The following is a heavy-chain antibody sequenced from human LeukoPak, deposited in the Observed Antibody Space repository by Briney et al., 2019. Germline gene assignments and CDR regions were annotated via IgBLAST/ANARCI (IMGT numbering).Heavy chain of an antibody. CDR1: GGTFSSYA. CDR2: IIPIFGTA. Sequence: GASVKVSCKASGGTFSSYAISWVRQAPGQGLEWMGGIIPIFGTANYAQKFQGRVTITRNTSISTAYMELSSLRSEDTAVYYCARGRKPYCSSTSCYYYYYMDVWGKGTTVTVSS. J-gene: IGHJ6*03. CDR3: ARGRKPYCSSTSCYYYYYMDV. D-gene: IGHD2-2*01. V-gene: IGHV1-69*05.